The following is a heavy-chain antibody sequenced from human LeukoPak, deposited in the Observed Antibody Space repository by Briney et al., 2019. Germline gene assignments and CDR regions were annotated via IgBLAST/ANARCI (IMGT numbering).Heavy chain of an antibody. J-gene: IGHJ4*02. Sequence: GGSLRLSCAASGFTLSTYAMSWVRQTPGKGLEWVAATSSSNAGTYHADSVRGRFTISRDNSKNTLYLQMNSLRAEDAAVYFCAKAPVTSCRGAYCYPFDSWGQGTLVTVSS. D-gene: IGHD2-21*01. CDR3: AKAPVTSCRGAYCYPFDS. CDR2: TSSSNAGT. V-gene: IGHV3-23*01. CDR1: GFTLSTYA.